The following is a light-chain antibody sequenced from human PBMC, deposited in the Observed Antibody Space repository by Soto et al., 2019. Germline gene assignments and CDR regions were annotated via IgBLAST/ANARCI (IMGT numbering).Light chain of an antibody. CDR1: QNITDY. CDR2: RPS. CDR3: QQSYSLTRT. V-gene: IGKV1-39*01. J-gene: IGKJ1*01. Sequence: DIQVTQSPSSLSASVGDKVTITCRASQNITDYLNWYQQRPGTPPKLLIYRPSNLQSEVPSRFSGSGSGTDFSLTISSLQHEDFATYYCQQSYSLTRTFGQGTRV.